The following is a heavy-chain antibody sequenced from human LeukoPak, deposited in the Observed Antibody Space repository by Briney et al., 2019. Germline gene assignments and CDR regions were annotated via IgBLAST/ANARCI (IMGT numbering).Heavy chain of an antibody. J-gene: IGHJ4*02. Sequence: GGSLRLSCAASGFSFSRFSMHWVRQAPGQGLEWVSSISDSSTYIYYADSFKGRFTTSRDDANNTLYLHMDSLRVEDTAVYFCARDPQYYFDSSGFDYWGQGDLVTVSS. CDR2: ISDSSTYI. CDR3: ARDPQYYFDSSGFDY. V-gene: IGHV3-21*04. D-gene: IGHD3-22*01. CDR1: GFSFSRFS.